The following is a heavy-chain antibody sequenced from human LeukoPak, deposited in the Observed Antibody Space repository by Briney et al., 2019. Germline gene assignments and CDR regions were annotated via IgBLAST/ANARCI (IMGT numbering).Heavy chain of an antibody. CDR3: ASWTGDCSSTSCYGGGFDS. CDR2: IIPILCIA. CDR1: VGSVNRYA. D-gene: IGHD2-2*01. V-gene: IGHV1-69*04. Sequence: GSSVTVSCKASVGSVNRYAISWVGQAPPQGREGMGRIIPILCIANYAQKLQGRVTITADNSPSTAYMKLSSLRSEDTAVYSCASWTGDCSSTSCYGGGFDSWGQGTLVTVAS. J-gene: IGHJ4*02.